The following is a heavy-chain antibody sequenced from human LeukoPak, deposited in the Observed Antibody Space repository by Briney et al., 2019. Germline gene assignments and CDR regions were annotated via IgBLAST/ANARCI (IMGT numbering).Heavy chain of an antibody. J-gene: IGHJ4*02. V-gene: IGHV3-21*01. CDR3: AREPHDYVWGSYRHTYYFDY. CDR1: KFTFKTYN. CDR2: ISSSSRYI. Sequence: PGGSLRLSCAASKFTFKTYNMNWVRQAPGKGLEWVSSISSSSRYISYADSVKGRFTISRDNAKNSLYLQMNSLRAEDTAVYYCAREPHDYVWGSYRHTYYFDYWGQGTLVAVSS. D-gene: IGHD3-16*02.